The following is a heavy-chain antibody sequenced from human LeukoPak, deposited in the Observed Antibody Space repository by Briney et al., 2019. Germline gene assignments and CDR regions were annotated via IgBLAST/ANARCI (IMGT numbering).Heavy chain of an antibody. Sequence: PSETLSLTCTVSGGSISSYYWSWIRQPPGKGLEWIRYIYYSGSTNYNPSLKSRVTISVDTSKNQFSLKLSSVTAADTAVYYCARVKYQLLMYYFDYWGQGTLVTVSS. V-gene: IGHV4-59*01. D-gene: IGHD2-2*01. CDR1: GGSISSYY. CDR3: ARVKYQLLMYYFDY. CDR2: IYYSGST. J-gene: IGHJ4*02.